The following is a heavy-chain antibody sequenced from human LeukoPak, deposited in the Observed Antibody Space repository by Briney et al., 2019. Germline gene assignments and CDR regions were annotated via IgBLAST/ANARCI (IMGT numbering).Heavy chain of an antibody. CDR2: INHSGST. J-gene: IGHJ4*01. V-gene: IGHV4-4*07. CDR1: GGSISSYY. CDR3: ARLRGASHYDY. Sequence: SETLSLTCTVSGGSISSYYWSWIRQPAGKGLEWIGEINHSGSTNYNPSLTSRVTMSVDTSKNQFSLKLSSVTAADTAVYYCARLRGASHYDYWGRGTLVTVSS. D-gene: IGHD3-10*01.